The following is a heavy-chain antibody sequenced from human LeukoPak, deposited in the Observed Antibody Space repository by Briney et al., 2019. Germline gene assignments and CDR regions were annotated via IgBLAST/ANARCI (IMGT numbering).Heavy chain of an antibody. CDR2: IKQDGSEK. V-gene: IGHV3-7*01. D-gene: IGHD6-6*01. CDR3: ARGLSGYASSLGY. Sequence: GGALRLPCAASGFTFNSHLMILVRPAPGKGLEGVANIKQDGSEKYYVDSVKGRFTFSRDNAKNSLYLQMNSLRAEDTAVYYCARGLSGYASSLGYWGQGTLVTVSA. CDR1: GFTFNSHL. J-gene: IGHJ4*02.